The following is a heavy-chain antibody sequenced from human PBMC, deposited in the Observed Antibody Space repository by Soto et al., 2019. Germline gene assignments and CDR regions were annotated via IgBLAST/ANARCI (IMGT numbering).Heavy chain of an antibody. CDR3: ARGRYCSGGSCYRGRYYYYYYGMDV. D-gene: IGHD2-15*01. J-gene: IGHJ6*02. Sequence: QVQLVESGGGVVQPGRSLRLSCAASGFTFSSYAMHWVRQAPGKGLEWVAVISYDGSNKYYADSVKGRFTISRDNSKNTLYLQMNSLRAEDTAVYYCARGRYCSGGSCYRGRYYYYYYGMDVWGQGTTVTVSS. CDR2: ISYDGSNK. V-gene: IGHV3-30-3*01. CDR1: GFTFSSYA.